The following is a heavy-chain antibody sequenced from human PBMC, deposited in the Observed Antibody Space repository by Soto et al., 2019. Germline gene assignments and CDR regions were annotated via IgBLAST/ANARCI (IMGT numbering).Heavy chain of an antibody. J-gene: IGHJ4*02. Sequence: GGSLRLSCTASGFTFANYAMHWVRQAPGKGLEWVSRVSAGGDNTDYADAVKGRFTITRDMSTSTAYMELSSLRSEDTAVYYCAASAIAVADFYYFDYWGQGTLVTAPQ. D-gene: IGHD6-19*01. CDR1: GFTFANYA. CDR3: AASAIAVADFYYFDY. V-gene: IGHV3-23*01. CDR2: VSAGGDNT.